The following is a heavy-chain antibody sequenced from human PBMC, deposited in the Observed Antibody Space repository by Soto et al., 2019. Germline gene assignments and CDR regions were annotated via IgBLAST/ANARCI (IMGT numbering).Heavy chain of an antibody. D-gene: IGHD6-19*01. CDR1: GGTFSSYT. V-gene: IGHV1-69*02. CDR3: ERVGSGGPFDY. J-gene: IGHJ4*02. CDR2: IIPILGIA. Sequence: QVQLVQSGAEVKKPGSSVKVSCKASGGTFSSYTISWVRQAPGQGLEWMGRIIPILGIANYAQKFQGRVRVTAHKTTHTAYMELSSLRSEDTAVYYCERVGSGGPFDYWGQGTLVTVSS.